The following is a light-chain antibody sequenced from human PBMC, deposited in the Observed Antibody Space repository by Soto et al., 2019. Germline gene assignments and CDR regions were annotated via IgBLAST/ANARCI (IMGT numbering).Light chain of an antibody. CDR3: QQRSNWPRT. CDR1: QSIYSN. V-gene: IGKV3-15*01. J-gene: IGKJ1*01. CDR2: RAS. Sequence: EIVMTQSPATLSVSPGERATLSCRASQSIYSNLAWYQQRPGQPPRLLIYRASTRATDIPARFSGSGSGTEFTLTISSLQSEDFAVYYCQQRSNWPRTFGQGTKVDIK.